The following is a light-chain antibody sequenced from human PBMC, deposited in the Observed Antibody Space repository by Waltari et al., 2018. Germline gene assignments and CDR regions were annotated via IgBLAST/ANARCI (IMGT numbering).Light chain of an antibody. J-gene: IGKJ1*01. CDR1: QSVSSN. V-gene: IGKV3-15*01. CDR2: GAS. CDR3: QQYNNWPQT. Sequence: EIVMTQSPATLSVSPGERATLSCRASQSVSSNLAWYQQKPGPAPRLLISGASTRATGIPARFSGSGSGTEFTLTISSMQSEDFAVYYCQQYNNWPQTFGQGTKVEIK.